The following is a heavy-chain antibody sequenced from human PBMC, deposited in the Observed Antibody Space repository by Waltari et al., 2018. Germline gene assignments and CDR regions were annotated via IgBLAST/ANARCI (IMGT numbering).Heavy chain of an antibody. CDR2: ISYEGSNK. V-gene: IGHV3-30*04. D-gene: IGHD3-10*01. CDR1: GFTFSSYA. CDR3: ARDRDGSYYLDY. Sequence: QVQLVESGGGVVQPGRSLRLSCAVSGFTFSSYAMPWVRQAPGKGLEWVAIISYEGSNKYYGDSVKGRFTISRDNSKNTLYLQMNSLIPEDTAVYHCARDRDGSYYLDYWGQGTLVTVSS. J-gene: IGHJ4*02.